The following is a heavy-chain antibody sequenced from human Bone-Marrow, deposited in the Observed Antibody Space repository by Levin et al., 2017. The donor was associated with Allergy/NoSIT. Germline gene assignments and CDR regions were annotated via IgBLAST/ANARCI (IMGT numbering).Heavy chain of an antibody. Sequence: GESLKISCKASGYTFTGYYMHWVRQAPGQGLEWMGRINPNSGGTNYAQKFQGRVTMTRDTSISTAYMELSRLRSDDTAVYYCASAVVPERYYYYYYMDVWGKGTTVTVSS. CDR3: ASAVVPERYYYYYYMDV. V-gene: IGHV1-2*06. CDR1: GYTFTGYY. CDR2: INPNSGGT. D-gene: IGHD2-2*01. J-gene: IGHJ6*03.